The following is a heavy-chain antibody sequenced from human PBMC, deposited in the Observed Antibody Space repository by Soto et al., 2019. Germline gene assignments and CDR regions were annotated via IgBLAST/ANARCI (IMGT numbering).Heavy chain of an antibody. Sequence: QVQLQESGPELVKPSHTLSLTCTVSGGSISSGDYYWNWIRHAPGKGLEGIGYMYYSGSTYYNPSLESRVTVSVDTSKNKFSLNLTSVTAADTAVYYCARNRVVADTAWFDPWGQGTLVTVSS. V-gene: IGHV4-30-4*01. CDR2: MYYSGST. CDR3: ARNRVVADTAWFDP. D-gene: IGHD1-26*01. J-gene: IGHJ5*02. CDR1: GGSISSGDYY.